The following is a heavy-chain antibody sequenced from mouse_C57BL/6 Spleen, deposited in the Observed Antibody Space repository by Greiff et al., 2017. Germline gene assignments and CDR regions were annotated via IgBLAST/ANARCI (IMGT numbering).Heavy chain of an antibody. CDR1: GYTFTDYN. V-gene: IGHV1-18*01. Sequence: EVKLQESGPELVKPGASVKIPCKASGYTFTDYNMDWVKQSHGKSLEWIGDINPNNSGTIYNQKFKGKATLTVDKSSSTAYMELRSLTSEDTAVYYCARSGGSSPSGFAYWGQGTLVTVSA. CDR3: ARSGGSSPSGFAY. CDR2: INPNNSGT. J-gene: IGHJ3*01. D-gene: IGHD1-1*01.